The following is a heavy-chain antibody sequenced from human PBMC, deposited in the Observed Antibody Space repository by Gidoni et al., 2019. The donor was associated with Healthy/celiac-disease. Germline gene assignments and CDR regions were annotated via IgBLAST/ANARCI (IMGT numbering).Heavy chain of an antibody. CDR2: FSAYNGNT. CDR3: ARDSADGLSIPPNPHYYYYGMDV. D-gene: IGHD2-21*01. J-gene: IGHJ6*02. CDR1: GYTFTSYG. Sequence: QVQLVQSGAEVTKPGASVKVSCKASGYTFTSYGISWVRPAPGQGLEWMGWFSAYNGNTNYAQKLQGRVTMTTDTSTSTAYMELRCLRSDDPAVYSCARDSADGLSIPPNPHYYYYGMDVWGQGTTVTVSS. V-gene: IGHV1-18*04.